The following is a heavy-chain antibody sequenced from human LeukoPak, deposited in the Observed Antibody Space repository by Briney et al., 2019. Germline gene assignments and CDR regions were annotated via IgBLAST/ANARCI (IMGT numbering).Heavy chain of an antibody. Sequence: PGGSLRLSCAASGFTFSSYSMNWVRQAPGKGLEWVSSISSSSSYIYYADSVKGRFTISRDDAKNSLYLQMNSLRAEDTAVYYCAKFTFGYSNYTNFDYWGQGTLVTVSS. V-gene: IGHV3-21*01. J-gene: IGHJ4*02. D-gene: IGHD4-11*01. CDR3: AKFTFGYSNYTNFDY. CDR2: ISSSSSYI. CDR1: GFTFSSYS.